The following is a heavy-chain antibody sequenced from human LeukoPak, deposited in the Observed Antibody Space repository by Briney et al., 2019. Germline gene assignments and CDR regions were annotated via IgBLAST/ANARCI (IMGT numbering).Heavy chain of an antibody. V-gene: IGHV3-21*01. Sequence: KPGGSLRLSCATSGFTFSSYRMNWVRQAPGKGLEWVSSISSSSSHIYYADSVKGRFTTARDNAKNSLYLQMNSLRAEDTAVYYCSRDQGGSAPAGPFDYWGQGTLVTVSS. J-gene: IGHJ4*02. CDR3: SRDQGGSAPAGPFDY. D-gene: IGHD6-13*01. CDR2: ISSSSSHI. CDR1: GFTFSSYR.